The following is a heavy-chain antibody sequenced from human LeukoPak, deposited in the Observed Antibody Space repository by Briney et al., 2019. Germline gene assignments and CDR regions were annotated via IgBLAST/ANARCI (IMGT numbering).Heavy chain of an antibody. Sequence: SETLSLTCAVYGGSFSGYYWSWIRHPPGKEREWIGEINHSGSPNYNPSLKSRVTISVDTSKNQFSLKLSSVTAADTAVYYCARGPPSSSWVWFDPWGQGTLVTVSS. J-gene: IGHJ5*02. D-gene: IGHD6-13*01. V-gene: IGHV4-34*01. CDR3: ARGPPSSSWVWFDP. CDR2: INHSGSP. CDR1: GGSFSGYY.